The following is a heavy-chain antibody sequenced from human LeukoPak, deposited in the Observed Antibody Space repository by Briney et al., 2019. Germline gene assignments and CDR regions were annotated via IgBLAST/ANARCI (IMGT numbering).Heavy chain of an antibody. CDR3: ATDAYSSSWYFDY. CDR2: FDPEDGET. Sequence: ASVKVSCKVSGYTLTELSMHWVRQAPGKGLEWMGGFDPEDGETIYAQKFQGRVTMTEDTSTDTAYMELGSLRSEDTAVYYCATDAYSSSWYFDYWGQGTLVTVSS. J-gene: IGHJ4*02. V-gene: IGHV1-24*01. CDR1: GYTLTELS. D-gene: IGHD6-13*01.